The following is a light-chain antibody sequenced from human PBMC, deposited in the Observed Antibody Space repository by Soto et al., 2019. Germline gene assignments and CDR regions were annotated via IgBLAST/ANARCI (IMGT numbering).Light chain of an antibody. V-gene: IGKV1-16*01. J-gene: IGKJ4*01. CDR2: GVS. CDR1: QAISNS. Sequence: DIQMTQSPSSLSASVGDRVTITCRASQAISNSLDWFQQKPGRAPKSLIYGVSSLRSGVPSRFSGSGSGTDFTLTISSLQPEDFATYYCRQYKSYPITFGGGTKVDIK. CDR3: RQYKSYPIT.